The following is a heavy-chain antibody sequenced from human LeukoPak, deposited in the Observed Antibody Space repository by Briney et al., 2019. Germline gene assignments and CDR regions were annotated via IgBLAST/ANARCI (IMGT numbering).Heavy chain of an antibody. CDR2: IYYSGST. V-gene: IGHV4-31*03. D-gene: IGHD1-7*01. CDR1: GGSISSGGYY. J-gene: IGHJ4*02. CDR3: ARKATLGGTSYFDY. Sequence: SETLSLTCTVSGGSISSGGYYWSRIRQHPGKGLEWIGYIYYSGSTYYNPSLKSRVTISVDTSKNQFSLKLSSVTAADTAVYYCARKATLGGTSYFDYWGQGTLVTVSS.